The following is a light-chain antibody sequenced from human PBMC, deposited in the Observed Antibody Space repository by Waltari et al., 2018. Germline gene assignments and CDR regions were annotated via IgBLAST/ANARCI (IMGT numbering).Light chain of an antibody. CDR2: WAS. Sequence: DIVMTQTPESLAVSLGGRATTYCKSSQSVLYSTNNKNCLAWYQQKPGQPPKLLIYWASTREAGVPDRFSGSGSGTDFTLTISSLQAEDVAVYYCQQYYSTPPMHTFGQGTKLEIK. CDR1: QSVLYSTNNKNC. V-gene: IGKV4-1*01. CDR3: QQYYSTPPMHT. J-gene: IGKJ2*01.